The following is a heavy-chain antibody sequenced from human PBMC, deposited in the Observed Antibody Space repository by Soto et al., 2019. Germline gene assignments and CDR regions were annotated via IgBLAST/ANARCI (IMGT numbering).Heavy chain of an antibody. J-gene: IGHJ6*04. D-gene: IGHD3-22*01. V-gene: IGHV1-69*06. Sequence: SVKVSCKASGGTFSSLDINWVRQAPGQGLEWMGGIIPISETTNYAQIFQGRVSIVADISTSTAYMELSRLRSEDTAVYYCARALLAHSYDSGGYESYFHAIDVWGKGNTVNVSS. CDR2: IIPISETT. CDR1: GGTFSSLD. CDR3: ARALLAHSYDSGGYESYFHAIDV.